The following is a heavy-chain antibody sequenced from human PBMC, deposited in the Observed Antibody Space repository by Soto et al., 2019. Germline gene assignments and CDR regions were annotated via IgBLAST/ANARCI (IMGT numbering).Heavy chain of an antibody. CDR1: GYTFSGYS. Sequence: QVVLEQSGGEVKKPGASVKVSCKASGYTFSGYSITWVRQAPGQGLEWMGRISGYNGNTNYARTLRGRLTLTTDTSTSTAYMELRSLTSDDPAVYYCARDVFCGGAPACPDMDVWVQGTTVTVSS. J-gene: IGHJ6*02. V-gene: IGHV1-18*04. D-gene: IGHD2-21*01. CDR2: ISGYNGNT. CDR3: ARDVFCGGAPACPDMDV.